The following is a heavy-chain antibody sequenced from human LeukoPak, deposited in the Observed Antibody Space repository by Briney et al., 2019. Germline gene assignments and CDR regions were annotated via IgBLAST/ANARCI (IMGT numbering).Heavy chain of an antibody. V-gene: IGHV4-4*07. J-gene: IGHJ4*02. CDR3: ARDLAGYSSSWLKRGYFDY. CDR2: IYISGST. CDR1: GGSISSYY. D-gene: IGHD6-13*01. Sequence: SETLSLICTVSGGSISSYYWSWIRQPAGKGLEWIGRIYISGSTNYNPSLKSRVTVSVDTSKNQFSLKLSSVTAADTAVYYCARDLAGYSSSWLKRGYFDYWGQGTLVTVSS.